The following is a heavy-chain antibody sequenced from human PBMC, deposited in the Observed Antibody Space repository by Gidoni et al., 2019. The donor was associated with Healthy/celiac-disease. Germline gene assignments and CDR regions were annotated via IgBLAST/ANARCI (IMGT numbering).Heavy chain of an antibody. CDR1: GFTFSSYS. CDR3: ARDKDSSGYYFDY. V-gene: IGHV3-21*01. CDR2: ISSSSSYI. D-gene: IGHD3-22*01. J-gene: IGHJ4*02. Sequence: EVQLVESGGGLVKPGGSLRLSCAASGFTFSSYSMNWVRQAPGKGLEWVSSISSSSSYIYYADSVKGRFTISRDNAKNSLYLQMNSLRAEDTAVYYCARDKDSSGYYFDYWGQGTLVTVSS.